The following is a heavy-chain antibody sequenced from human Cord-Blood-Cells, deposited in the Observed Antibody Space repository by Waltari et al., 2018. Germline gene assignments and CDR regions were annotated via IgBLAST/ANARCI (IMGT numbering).Heavy chain of an antibody. J-gene: IGHJ5*02. Sequence: VQLLESGGGLVLPGGSLRLSCAASGFPFRSYAMLWVPRAPGKGLEWVSAISGSGGSTYYADSVKGRFTISRDNSKNTLYLQMNSLRAEDTAVYYCAKGLYSNYNWFDPWGQGTLVTVSS. CDR3: AKGLYSNYNWFDP. D-gene: IGHD4-4*01. CDR2: ISGSGGST. V-gene: IGHV3-23*01. CDR1: GFPFRSYA.